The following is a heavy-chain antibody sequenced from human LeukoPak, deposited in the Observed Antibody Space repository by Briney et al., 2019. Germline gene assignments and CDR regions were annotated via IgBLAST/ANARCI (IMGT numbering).Heavy chain of an antibody. CDR3: ARENTLVRGTRNPFDY. D-gene: IGHD3-10*01. J-gene: IGHJ4*02. V-gene: IGHV6-1*01. CDR2: TFYRSKWYY. CDR1: GDSVSSNDAA. Sequence: SQTLSLTCAISGDSVSSNDAAWNWIRQSPSRGLEWLGRTFYRSKWYYEYAVSVKSRITFNPHTSKNQFSLQLNSVTPEDTAVYYCARENTLVRGTRNPFDYWGRGTLVTASS.